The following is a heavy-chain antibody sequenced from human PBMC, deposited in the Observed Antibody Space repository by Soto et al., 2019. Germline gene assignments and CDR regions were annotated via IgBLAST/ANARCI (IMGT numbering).Heavy chain of an antibody. CDR2: IWYDGSNK. CDR1: GFTFSSYG. Sequence: QVQLVESGGGVVQPGRSLRLSCAASGFTFSSYGMHWVRQAPGKGLEWVAVIWYDGSNKYYADSVKGRFSISRDNSKNTLYLQMNRLRAEDTAVYYCARGVVVVAATRLGYYFDYWGQGTLVTVSS. D-gene: IGHD2-15*01. CDR3: ARGVVVVAATRLGYYFDY. J-gene: IGHJ4*02. V-gene: IGHV3-33*01.